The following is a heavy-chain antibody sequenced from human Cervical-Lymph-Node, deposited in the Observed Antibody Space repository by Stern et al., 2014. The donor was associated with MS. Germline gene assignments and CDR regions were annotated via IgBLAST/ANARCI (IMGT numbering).Heavy chain of an antibody. D-gene: IGHD6-19*01. Sequence: VQLVQSGAEVKKPGASVKVSCKASGYTFSHYGISWVRQAPGQGLEWLGWISRSDGDTNYLQKRQGRVTMTTDTSTSTAYMELRSLRGDDTAVYFCARDEIALAGVDYQTRDVWGQGTTVTVSS. CDR2: ISRSDGDT. V-gene: IGHV1-18*01. J-gene: IGHJ6*02. CDR1: GYTFSHYG. CDR3: ARDEIALAGVDYQTRDV.